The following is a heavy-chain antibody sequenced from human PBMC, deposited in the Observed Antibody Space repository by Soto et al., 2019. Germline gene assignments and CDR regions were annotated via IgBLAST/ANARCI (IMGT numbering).Heavy chain of an antibody. CDR3: ARAIVEMASPFDY. Sequence: RGSLRLSCAASGFTFSSYAMHWVRQAPGKGLEWVEFISYDGSKKYYAESVKGRFTISRDNSKNTLYLQMNSLRAEDTAVYYCARAIVEMASPFDYWGQGTLVTVSS. CDR2: ISYDGSKK. D-gene: IGHD2-15*01. CDR1: GFTFSSYA. V-gene: IGHV3-30-3*01. J-gene: IGHJ4*02.